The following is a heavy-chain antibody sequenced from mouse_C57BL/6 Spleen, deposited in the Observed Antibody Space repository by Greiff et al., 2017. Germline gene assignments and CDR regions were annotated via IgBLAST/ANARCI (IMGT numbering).Heavy chain of an antibody. CDR1: GYTFTSYW. CDR3: ARRRVIYWYFDV. V-gene: IGHV1-55*01. Sequence: QVQLKQPGAELVKPGASVKMSCKASGYTFTSYWITWVKQRPGQGLEWIGDIYPGSGSTNYNEKFKSKATLTVDTSSSTAYMQLSSLTSEDSAVYYCARRRVIYWYFDVWGTGTTVTVSS. J-gene: IGHJ1*03. D-gene: IGHD2-1*01. CDR2: IYPGSGST.